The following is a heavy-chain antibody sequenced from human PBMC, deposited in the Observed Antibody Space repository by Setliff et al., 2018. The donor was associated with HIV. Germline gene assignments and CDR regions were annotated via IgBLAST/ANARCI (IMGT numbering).Heavy chain of an antibody. CDR3: ATQTGSYNSHWYDY. J-gene: IGHJ4*02. CDR2: ISSSGNFI. CDR1: GFIFSGYT. D-gene: IGHD6-13*01. V-gene: IGHV3-21*01. Sequence: NPGGSLRLSCAASGFIFSGYTMVWVRQAPGKGLEWVSSISSSGNFIYYEDSVKGRFTMSRDNAKNSLYLQIDSLRVEDTGVYYCATQTGSYNSHWYDYWGQGTMVTVSS.